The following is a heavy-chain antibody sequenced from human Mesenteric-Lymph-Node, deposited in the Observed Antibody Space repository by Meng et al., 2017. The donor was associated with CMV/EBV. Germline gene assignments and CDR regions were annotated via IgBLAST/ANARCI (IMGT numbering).Heavy chain of an antibody. CDR2: ISSSNYI. V-gene: IGHV3-21*01. CDR3: ARAVRWLSSWEYFDY. D-gene: IGHD3-22*01. Sequence: GESLKISCAASGFTFSSYWMHWVRQAPGKGLEWVSSISSSNYIYYADSVKGRFTISRDNAQNSLYLQMYSLRGEDTAVYYCARAVRWLSSWEYFDYWGQGALVTVSS. J-gene: IGHJ4*02. CDR1: GFTFSSYW.